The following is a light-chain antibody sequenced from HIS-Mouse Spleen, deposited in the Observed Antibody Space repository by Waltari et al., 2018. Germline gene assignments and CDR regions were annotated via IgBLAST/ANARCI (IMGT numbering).Light chain of an antibody. V-gene: IGLV3-21*02. CDR2: DDS. Sequence: SYVLTQPPSVSVAPGQTARITWGGNNIGSKSVHWYQQKPGPAPVLVVSDDSDRPSGIPERFSGSNSGNTATLTISRVEAGDEADYYCQVWDSSSDHRVFGGGTKLTVL. J-gene: IGLJ3*02. CDR1: NIGSKS. CDR3: QVWDSSSDHRV.